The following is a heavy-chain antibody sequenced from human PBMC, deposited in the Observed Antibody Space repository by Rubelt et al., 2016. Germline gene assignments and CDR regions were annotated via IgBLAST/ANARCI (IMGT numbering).Heavy chain of an antibody. CDR2: IYYSGST. Sequence: QVQLQESGPGLVKPSDTLSLTCAVSGYSISRSNWWGWIRQPPGKGLEWIGYIYYSGSTSYNPSLKSRITLSVDTSKNQFSLRLRSGTAADTAVYYCASLKQLYYFDYWGQGTLVTVSS. V-gene: IGHV4-28*01. D-gene: IGHD5-18*01. CDR3: ASLKQLYYFDY. CDR1: GYSISRSNW. J-gene: IGHJ4*02.